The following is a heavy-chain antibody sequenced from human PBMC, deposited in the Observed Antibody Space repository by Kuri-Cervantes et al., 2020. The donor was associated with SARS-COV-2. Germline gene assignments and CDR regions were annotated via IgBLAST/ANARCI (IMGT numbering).Heavy chain of an antibody. CDR1: GYTFTSYY. D-gene: IGHD3-3*01. Sequence: ASVKVSCKASGYTFTSYYMHWVRQAPGQGLEWMGIINPSGGSTSYAQKFQGRVTMTRDTSTSTAYLELTGLRSEDTAVYYCVRADDFSGDYWGQGTLVTVSS. J-gene: IGHJ4*02. CDR2: INPSGGST. V-gene: IGHV1-46*01. CDR3: VRADDFSGDY.